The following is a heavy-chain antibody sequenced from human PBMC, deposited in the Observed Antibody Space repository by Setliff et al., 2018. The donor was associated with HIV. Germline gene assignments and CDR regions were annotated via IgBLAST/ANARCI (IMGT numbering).Heavy chain of an antibody. D-gene: IGHD3-9*01. J-gene: IGHJ1*01. Sequence: SETLSLTCTVSGVSITSYFWSWIRQPPGKGLEYIGYIYYSGGTSGTTTYNPSFKSRVTISLDSSKNHVTLKLNSVTAADTAVYHCAKEAEQDYDIVTETLLEGAYFQRWGQGALVTVSS. CDR3: AKEAEQDYDIVTETLLEGAYFQR. CDR1: GVSITSYF. V-gene: IGHV4-4*08. CDR2: IYYSGGTSGTT.